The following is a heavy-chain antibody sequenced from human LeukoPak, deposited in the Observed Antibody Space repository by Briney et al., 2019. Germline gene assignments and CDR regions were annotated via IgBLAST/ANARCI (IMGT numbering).Heavy chain of an antibody. D-gene: IGHD3-22*01. CDR3: ARVSTDYYDSSGYYVDAFDI. J-gene: IGHJ3*02. CDR2: INHSGST. V-gene: IGHV4-34*01. CDR1: GGSFSGYY. Sequence: SETLSLTCAVYGGSFSGYYWSWIRQPPGKGPEWIGEINHSGSTNYNPSLKSRVTISVDTSKNQFSLKLSSVTAADTAVYYCARVSTDYYDSSGYYVDAFDIWGQGTMVTVSS.